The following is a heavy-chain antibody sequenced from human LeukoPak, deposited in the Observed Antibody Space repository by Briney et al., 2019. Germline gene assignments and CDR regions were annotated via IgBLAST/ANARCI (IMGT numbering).Heavy chain of an antibody. Sequence: GGSLRLYCAASGFTFSSYSMNWVRQAPVKGQELVSSISSSSSYIYYADSVKGRFTISRDNAKNSLYLQMNSLRAEDTAVYYCVRDRQGSVSFPFDYWGQGTLVTVSS. CDR2: ISSSSSYI. CDR1: GFTFSSYS. CDR3: VRDRQGSVSFPFDY. D-gene: IGHD6-25*01. J-gene: IGHJ4*02. V-gene: IGHV3-21*01.